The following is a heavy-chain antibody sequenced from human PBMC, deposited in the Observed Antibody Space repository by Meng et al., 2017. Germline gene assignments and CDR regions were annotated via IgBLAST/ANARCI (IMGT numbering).Heavy chain of an antibody. CDR3: ARDQRPGIAVAGTGVFRYYGMDV. CDR2: ISSSSSYI. J-gene: IGHJ6*02. CDR1: GFTFSSYS. V-gene: IGHV3-21*01. D-gene: IGHD6-19*01. Sequence: GESLKISCAASGFTFSSYSMNWVRQAPGKGLEWVSSISSSSSYIHYADSVKGRFTISRDNAKNSLYLQMNSLRAEDTAVYYCARDQRPGIAVAGTGVFRYYGMDVWGQGTTVTVSS.